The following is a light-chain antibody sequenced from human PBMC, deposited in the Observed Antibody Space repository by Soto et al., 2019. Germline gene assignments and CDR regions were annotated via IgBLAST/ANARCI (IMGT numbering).Light chain of an antibody. CDR1: QSVNSFY. CDR3: QQYERSPQT. CDR2: GAS. V-gene: IGKV3-20*01. Sequence: EIVLTQSPGTLSLSPGERVTLSCRASQSVNSFYLGWYQQKPGQSPRLLIYGASSRATGIPDRFSGSVSGTDFTLTISGLEPEDFAVYYCQQYERSPQTLGQGTKLELK. J-gene: IGKJ2*01.